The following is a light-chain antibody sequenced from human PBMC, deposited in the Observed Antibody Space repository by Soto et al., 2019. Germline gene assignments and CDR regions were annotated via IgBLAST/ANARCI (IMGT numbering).Light chain of an antibody. CDR2: EVS. CDR3: SSYAGTNTPYV. J-gene: IGLJ1*01. Sequence: ALTQPPSASGSPGQSVTISCTGTSSDVGGYYYVSWYPQHPGKAPKLMIYEVSKRPSGVPDRFSGSKSGNTASLTVSGLQAEDEADYYCSSYAGTNTPYVCGTGTKVTVL. V-gene: IGLV2-8*01. CDR1: SSDVGGYYY.